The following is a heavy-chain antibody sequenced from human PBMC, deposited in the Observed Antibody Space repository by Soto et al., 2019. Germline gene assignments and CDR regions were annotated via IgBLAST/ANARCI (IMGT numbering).Heavy chain of an antibody. J-gene: IGHJ4*02. D-gene: IGHD2-15*01. V-gene: IGHV3-23*01. Sequence: GGSLRLSCAASGFTFSSYAMSWVRQAPGTGLECVSVISGGGETTYYADSVKGRFTISRDNSRNTLYLQMSSLRAEDTALYYCAKDLSLNGGNTNGYFDYWGQGTRVTVSS. CDR1: GFTFSSYA. CDR3: AKDLSLNGGNTNGYFDY. CDR2: ISGGGETT.